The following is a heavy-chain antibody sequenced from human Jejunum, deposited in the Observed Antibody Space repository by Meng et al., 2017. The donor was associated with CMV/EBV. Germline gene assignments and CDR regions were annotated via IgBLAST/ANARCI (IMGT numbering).Heavy chain of an antibody. J-gene: IGHJ6*02. V-gene: IGHV4-61*08. D-gene: IGHD1-26*01. CDR3: ARDWEGANPYYYSGMDV. CDR1: SSGGYY. Sequence: SSGGYYWSWIRQAPGKGLEWIGYIYYSGTTYYKPSLKSRVTISLDKARNQFSLNLGSVTAADTAVYYCARDWEGANPYYYSGMDVWGQGTTVTVSS. CDR2: IYYSGTT.